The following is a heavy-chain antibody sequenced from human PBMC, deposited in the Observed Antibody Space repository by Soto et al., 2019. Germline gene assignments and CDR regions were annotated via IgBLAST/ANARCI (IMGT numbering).Heavy chain of an antibody. CDR2: INQSGSS. Sequence: SETLSLTCSVDGGSFSTYFWTWVRQPPGKGLEWIGEINQSGSSSYNPSLESRVSISVDTSKKQFSLKLSSVTAADTAVYYCGREGGVVGGYSSSWYDYFAPWGKGPLVTVSS. J-gene: IGHJ5*02. D-gene: IGHD6-13*01. CDR3: GREGGVVGGYSSSWYDYFAP. V-gene: IGHV4-34*01. CDR1: GGSFSTYF.